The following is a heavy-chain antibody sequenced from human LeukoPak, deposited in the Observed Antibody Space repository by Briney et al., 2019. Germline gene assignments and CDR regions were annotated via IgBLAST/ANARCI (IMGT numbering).Heavy chain of an antibody. D-gene: IGHD6-13*01. J-gene: IGHJ4*02. CDR3: AKDWGKFSSSWYDY. CDR2: LWYDGSNE. CDR1: GFTFSGYG. V-gene: IGHV3-33*06. Sequence: GRSLRLSCAASGFTFSGYGMHWVRQTPGKGLEWVAFLWYDGSNENYADSVKGRFTISRDNSKNTLYLQMNSLRAEDTAVYYCAKDWGKFSSSWYDYWGQGTLVTVSS.